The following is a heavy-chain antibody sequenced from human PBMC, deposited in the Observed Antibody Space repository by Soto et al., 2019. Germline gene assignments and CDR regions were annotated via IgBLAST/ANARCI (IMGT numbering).Heavy chain of an antibody. D-gene: IGHD3-16*01. CDR3: ARDVPLNYYDGTYSYYAMDV. J-gene: IGHJ6*02. V-gene: IGHV1-69*13. Sequence: GASVKVSCKASGGTFSSHAISCVRQAPGQGLEWMGGIIPFFKATNYAQKFQGRVTITADDSTSTAYMDLYSLRSEDTAVYYCARDVPLNYYDGTYSYYAMDVWGQGITVTVSS. CDR2: IIPFFKAT. CDR1: GGTFSSHA.